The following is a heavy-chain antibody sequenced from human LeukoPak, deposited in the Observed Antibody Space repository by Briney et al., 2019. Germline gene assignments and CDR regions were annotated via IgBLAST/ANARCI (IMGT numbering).Heavy chain of an antibody. CDR3: ASEIRTYYYGSGSHPETNWFDT. CDR1: GGSISDRSYY. V-gene: IGHV4-39*01. CDR2: DDYSGAT. Sequence: SETLSLTCTVSGGSISDRSYYWAWIRQPPGKGLEWIGSDDYSGATYYNPSLKSRVPISVDTSQNQMSLKLYSVTAADSAVYYCASEIRTYYYGSGSHPETNWFDTWGQGTLVTVSS. J-gene: IGHJ5*02. D-gene: IGHD3-10*01.